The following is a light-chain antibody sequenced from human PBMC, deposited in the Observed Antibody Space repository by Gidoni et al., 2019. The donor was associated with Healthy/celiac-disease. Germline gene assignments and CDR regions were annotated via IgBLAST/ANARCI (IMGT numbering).Light chain of an antibody. J-gene: IGKJ1*01. CDR3: QQYNNWLWT. Sequence: EIVMTQAPATLSVSPGERATLSCRASQGVSSNLAWYQQKPGQAPRLLIYGASTRATGIPARFSGSGSGTEFTLTISSLQSEDFAVYYCQQYNNWLWTFGQGTKVEIK. V-gene: IGKV3-15*01. CDR1: QGVSSN. CDR2: GAS.